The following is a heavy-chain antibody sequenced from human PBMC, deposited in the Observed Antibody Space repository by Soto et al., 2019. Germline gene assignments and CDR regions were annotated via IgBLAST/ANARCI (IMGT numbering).Heavy chain of an antibody. Sequence: SETLSLTCTVSGGSISSYYWSWIRHPPGKGLEWIGYIYYSGSTNYNPSLKSRVTISVDTSKNQFSLKLSSVTAADTAVYYCARGGGYSGSYRDTFDIWGQGTMVTVSS. V-gene: IGHV4-59*01. CDR2: IYYSGST. CDR3: ARGGGYSGSYRDTFDI. D-gene: IGHD1-26*01. J-gene: IGHJ3*02. CDR1: GGSISSYY.